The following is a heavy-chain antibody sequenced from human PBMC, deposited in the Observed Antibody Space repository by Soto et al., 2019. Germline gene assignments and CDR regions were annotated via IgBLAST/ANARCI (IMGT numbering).Heavy chain of an antibody. V-gene: IGHV1-69*06. Sequence: GASVKVSCKASGGTFSSYAISWLRQAPGQGLEWMGGIIPIFGTANYAQKFQGRVTITADKSTSTAYMELSSLRSEDTAVYYCASTSGGPPRFDYWGQGTLVTVS. D-gene: IGHD3-10*01. J-gene: IGHJ4*02. CDR2: IIPIFGTA. CDR3: ASTSGGPPRFDY. CDR1: GGTFSSYA.